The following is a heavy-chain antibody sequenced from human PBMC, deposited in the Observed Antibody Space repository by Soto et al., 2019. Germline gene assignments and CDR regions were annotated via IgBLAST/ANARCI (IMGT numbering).Heavy chain of an antibody. CDR2: IIPIFGTA. D-gene: IGHD3-10*01. Sequence: QVQLVQSGAEVKKPGSSVKVSCKASGGTFSSYAISWVRQAPGQGLEWMGGIIPIFGTANYAQKFQGRVTITADESTSTAYMELSSLRSEDTAVYYCAREKGYGSGSYYNVWFDPWGQGTLVTVSS. CDR3: AREKGYGSGSYYNVWFDP. J-gene: IGHJ5*02. CDR1: GGTFSSYA. V-gene: IGHV1-69*01.